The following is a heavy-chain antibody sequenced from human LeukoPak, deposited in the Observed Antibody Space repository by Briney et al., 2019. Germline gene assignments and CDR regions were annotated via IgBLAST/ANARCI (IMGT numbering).Heavy chain of an antibody. CDR1: GFTFSDYY. CDR2: ISSSSSYT. CDR3: ARDYYYDSSGYTDAFDI. V-gene: IGHV3-11*05. Sequence: PGGSLRLSCAASGFTFSDYYMSWIRQAPGKGLEWVSYISSSSSYTNYADSVKGRFTISRDNAKNSLYLQMNSLRAEDTAVYYCARDYYYDSSGYTDAFDIWGQGTMVTVPS. D-gene: IGHD3-22*01. J-gene: IGHJ3*02.